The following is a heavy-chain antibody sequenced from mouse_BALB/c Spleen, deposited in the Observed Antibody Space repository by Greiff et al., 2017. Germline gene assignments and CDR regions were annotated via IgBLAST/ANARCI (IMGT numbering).Heavy chain of an antibody. CDR1: GYTFTDYE. CDR3: TRSGLRRAMDY. CDR2: IDPETGGT. Sequence: QVQLQQSGAELVRPGASVTLSCKASGYTFTDYEMHWVKQTPVHGLEWIGAIDPETGGTAYNQKFKGKATLTADKSSSTAYMELRSLTSEYSAVYDCTRSGLRRAMDYWGQGTSVTVSS. J-gene: IGHJ4*01. D-gene: IGHD2-2*01. V-gene: IGHV1-15*01.